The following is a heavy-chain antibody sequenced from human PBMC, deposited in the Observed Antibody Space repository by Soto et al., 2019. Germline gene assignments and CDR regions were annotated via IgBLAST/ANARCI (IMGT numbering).Heavy chain of an antibody. CDR3: ARVGFRGSYDY. J-gene: IGHJ4*02. V-gene: IGHV1-46*01. CDR1: GYAFTDYF. Sequence: QEQLVQSGAEVKKPGASVTVSCKASGYAFTDYFIDWVRQAPGKGLEWMGRVNPSDGTASHSQIFHDIVTMTEDTSTSTVYMELSSLNSDDTAVYFCARVGFRGSYDYWGQGTLVTVSS. D-gene: IGHD1-26*01. CDR2: VNPSDGTA.